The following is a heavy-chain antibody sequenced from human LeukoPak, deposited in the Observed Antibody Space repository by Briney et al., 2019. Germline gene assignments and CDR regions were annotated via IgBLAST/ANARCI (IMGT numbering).Heavy chain of an antibody. CDR3: ASPIAAAGTFNYYGMDV. J-gene: IGHJ6*02. Sequence: SVKVSCKASGGTFSSYAISWVRQAPGQGLEWMGGIIPIFGTANYAQKFQGRVTITADESTSTAYMELSSLRSEDTAVYYCASPIAAAGTFNYYGMDVWGQGTTVTVSS. V-gene: IGHV1-69*13. CDR1: GGTFSSYA. CDR2: IIPIFGTA. D-gene: IGHD6-13*01.